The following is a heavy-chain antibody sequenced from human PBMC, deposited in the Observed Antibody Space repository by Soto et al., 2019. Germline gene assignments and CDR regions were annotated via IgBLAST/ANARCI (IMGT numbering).Heavy chain of an antibody. CDR1: GFTFSSYG. Sequence: GGSLRLSCAASGFTFSSYGMHWVRQAPGKGLEWVAVISYDGSNKYYADSVKGRFTISRDNSKNTLYLQMNSLRAEDTAVYYCAKDRVGYSGILNYWGQGTLVTVSS. V-gene: IGHV3-30*18. CDR2: ISYDGSNK. CDR3: AKDRVGYSGILNY. D-gene: IGHD2-21*01. J-gene: IGHJ4*02.